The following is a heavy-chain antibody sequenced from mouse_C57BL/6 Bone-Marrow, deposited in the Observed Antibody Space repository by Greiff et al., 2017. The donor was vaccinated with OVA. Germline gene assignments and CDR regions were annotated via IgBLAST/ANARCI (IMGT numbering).Heavy chain of an antibody. Sequence: EVQLQQSGPELVKPGASVKIPCKASGYTFTDYNMDWVKQSHGKSLEWIGDINPNNGGTIYNQKFKGKATLTVDKSSSTAYMELRSLTSEDTAVYYCARSSANWGFAYWGQGTLVTVSA. CDR3: ARSSANWGFAY. J-gene: IGHJ3*01. CDR1: GYTFTDYN. CDR2: INPNNGGT. V-gene: IGHV1-18*01. D-gene: IGHD4-1*01.